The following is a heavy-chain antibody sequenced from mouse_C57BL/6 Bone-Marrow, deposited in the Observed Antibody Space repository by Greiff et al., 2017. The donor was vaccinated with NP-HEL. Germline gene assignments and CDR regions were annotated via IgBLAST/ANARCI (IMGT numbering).Heavy chain of an antibody. Sequence: VQLQQSGAELVRPGASVKLSCTASGFNITDDYMHWVKQRPEQGLEWIGWIDPENGDTEYASKFQGKATITADTSSNTAYLQLSSLTSEDTAVYYCTTCSSWFAYWGQGTLVTVSA. CDR2: IDPENGDT. D-gene: IGHD1-1*01. CDR1: GFNITDDY. V-gene: IGHV14-4*01. CDR3: TTCSSWFAY. J-gene: IGHJ3*01.